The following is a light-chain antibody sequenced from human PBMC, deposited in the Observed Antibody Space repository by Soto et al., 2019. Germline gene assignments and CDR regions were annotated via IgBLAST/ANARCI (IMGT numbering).Light chain of an antibody. CDR3: QQYNNWWT. CDR1: QTLSAW. J-gene: IGKJ1*01. V-gene: IGKV1-5*01. Sequence: DIQETPSHLPLTPSVGDRASIPCRASQTLSAWRAWYRQKPGKAPKPPVYDASTLQSGVASRFSGSGSGTEFTLIISSLQSEDFAVYYCQQYNNWWTFGQGTKVDIK. CDR2: DAS.